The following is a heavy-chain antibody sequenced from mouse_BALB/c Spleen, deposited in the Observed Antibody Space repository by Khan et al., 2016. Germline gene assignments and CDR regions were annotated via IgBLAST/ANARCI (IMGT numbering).Heavy chain of an antibody. J-gene: IGHJ1*01. CDR2: VDPANGNT. V-gene: IGHV14-3*02. CDR3: ASRTLAPRYFDV. CDR1: GFNIKDTS. Sequence: VQLKESGAELVKPGASVKLSCTASGFNIKDTSMHWVKQRPEQGLEWIGRVDPANGNTNYDPKFQGKATITADTSSNTAYLQLSSLTSEDTAVYSCASRTLAPRYFDVWGAGTTVTVSS.